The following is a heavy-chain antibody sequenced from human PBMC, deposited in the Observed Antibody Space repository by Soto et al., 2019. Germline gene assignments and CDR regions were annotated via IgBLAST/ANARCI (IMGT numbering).Heavy chain of an antibody. V-gene: IGHV4-31*03. Sequence: QVQLQESGPGLVTPSQTLSLTCTVSGGPIGSGGYYWSWIRQHPGKGLEWLGYIYYTGTTHYNPSLNSRVTISIDKSKSQFSLRLTSVTVADTAIYYCARVDRYYYYGMDVWGQGTMVTVSS. CDR1: GGPIGSGGYY. J-gene: IGHJ6*02. D-gene: IGHD3-9*01. CDR2: IYYTGTT. CDR3: ARVDRYYYYGMDV.